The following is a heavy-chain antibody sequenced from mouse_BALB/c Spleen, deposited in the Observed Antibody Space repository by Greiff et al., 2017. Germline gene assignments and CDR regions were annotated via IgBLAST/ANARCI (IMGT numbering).Heavy chain of an antibody. V-gene: IGHV1-82*01. D-gene: IGHD2-14*01. Sequence: QVQLQQSGPELVKPGASVKISCKASGYAFSSSWMNWVKQRPGQGLEWIGRIYPGDGDTNYNGKFKGKATLTADKSSSTAYMQLSSLTSVDSAVYFCARSYYRYDGAMDYWGQGTLVTVSS. J-gene: IGHJ4*01. CDR1: GYAFSSSW. CDR2: IYPGDGDT. CDR3: ARSYYRYDGAMDY.